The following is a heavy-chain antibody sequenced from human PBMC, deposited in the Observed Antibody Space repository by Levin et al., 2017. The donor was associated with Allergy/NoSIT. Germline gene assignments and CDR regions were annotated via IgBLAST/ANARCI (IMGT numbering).Heavy chain of an antibody. Sequence: GESLKISCAASGFTFRSYSMNWVRQAPGKGLEWVSSISTTGTYIYYADSVKGRFTISRDNAKNSLYLQMNGLRAEDTAVYYCARVDGVVGWYYLDYWGQGTLVTVSS. J-gene: IGHJ4*02. CDR3: ARVDGVVGWYYLDY. D-gene: IGHD3-16*01. CDR2: ISTTGTYI. V-gene: IGHV3-21*01. CDR1: GFTFRSYS.